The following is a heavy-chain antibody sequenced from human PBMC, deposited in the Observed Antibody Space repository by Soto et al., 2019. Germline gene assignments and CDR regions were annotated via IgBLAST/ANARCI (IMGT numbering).Heavy chain of an antibody. CDR1: GGSISSSDC. CDR2: IYHSVST. D-gene: IGHD3-3*01. J-gene: IGHJ3*02. V-gene: IGHV4-4*02. Sequence: SETLSLTGAVSGGSISSSDCWSWVRQPPGKGLEWIGEIYHSVSTNYNPSLKSRVTISVDKSKNQFSLKLSSVTAADTAVYYCAREVADFWSGYYKTALDIWAQGTM. CDR3: AREVADFWSGYYKTALDI.